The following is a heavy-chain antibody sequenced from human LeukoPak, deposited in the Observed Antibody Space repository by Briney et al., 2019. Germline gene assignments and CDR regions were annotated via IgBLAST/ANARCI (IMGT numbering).Heavy chain of an antibody. Sequence: SVKVSCKASGGTFSSYAISWVRQAPGQGLEWMGGIIPIFGTANYAQKFQGRVTITADESTSTAYMELSSLRSEDTAVYYCAGSSVSGVGSFIYFDYWGQGTLVTVSS. CDR1: GGTFSSYA. V-gene: IGHV1-69*13. D-gene: IGHD5/OR15-5a*01. CDR3: AGSSVSGVGSFIYFDY. J-gene: IGHJ4*02. CDR2: IIPIFGTA.